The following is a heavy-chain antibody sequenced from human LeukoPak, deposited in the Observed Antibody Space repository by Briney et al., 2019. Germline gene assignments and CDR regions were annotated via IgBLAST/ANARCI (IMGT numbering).Heavy chain of an antibody. D-gene: IGHD2-15*01. Sequence: SETLSLTCTVSGGSISSYYWSWIRQPPGKGLEWIGYIYYSGSTNYNPSLKSRVTISVDTSKNQFSLKLSSVTAADTAVYYCARDQPQYGGRLGWFDPWGQGTLVTVSS. V-gene: IGHV4-59*01. CDR1: GGSISSYY. J-gene: IGHJ5*02. CDR2: IYYSGST. CDR3: ARDQPQYGGRLGWFDP.